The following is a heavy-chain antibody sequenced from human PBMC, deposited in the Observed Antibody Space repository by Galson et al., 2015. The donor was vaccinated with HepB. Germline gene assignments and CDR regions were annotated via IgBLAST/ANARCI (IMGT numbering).Heavy chain of an antibody. J-gene: IGHJ5*02. CDR3: ARGSSMFGELCVDP. V-gene: IGHV7-4-1*02. CDR2: INTNTGNP. D-gene: IGHD3-10*02. Sequence: SVKVSCKASGYTFTSYAMNWVRQAPGQGLEWMGWINTNTGNPTYAQGFTGRFVFSLDTSVGTAYLQISSLKAEDTAVYYCARGSSMFGELCVDPWGQGTLVTVSS. CDR1: GYTFTSYA.